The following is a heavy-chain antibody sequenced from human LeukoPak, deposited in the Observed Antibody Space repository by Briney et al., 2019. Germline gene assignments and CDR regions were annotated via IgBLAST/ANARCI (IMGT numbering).Heavy chain of an antibody. V-gene: IGHV1-18*01. Sequence: ASVKVSCKASGGTLSSYAISWVRQAPGQGLEWMGWISTYTGNTNYAQNLQDRVTMTTDTSTSTAYMELRSLRSDDTAVYYCARGSYGDYGDWYFDLWGRGTLVTVSS. D-gene: IGHD4-17*01. CDR3: ARGSYGDYGDWYFDL. CDR2: ISTYTGNT. CDR1: GGTLSSYA. J-gene: IGHJ2*01.